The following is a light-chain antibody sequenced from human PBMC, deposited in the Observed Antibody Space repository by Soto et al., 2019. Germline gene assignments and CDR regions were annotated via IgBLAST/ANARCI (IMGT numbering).Light chain of an antibody. Sequence: DVVMTQTPLSLSVAPGQPASISCKSSQSLLHITGETFLFWYLQKPGQSPQLLIYEVSTRVSGVPDRFSGSGSGTDFTLTISRLEPEDFAVYYCQQYDNLWGAFGPGTKVDIK. J-gene: IGKJ3*01. CDR3: QQYDNLWGA. V-gene: IGKV2-29*01. CDR1: QSLLHITGETF. CDR2: EVS.